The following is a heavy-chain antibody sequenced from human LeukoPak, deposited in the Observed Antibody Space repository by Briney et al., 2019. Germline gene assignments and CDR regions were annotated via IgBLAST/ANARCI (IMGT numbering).Heavy chain of an antibody. CDR1: GYTFTSYY. J-gene: IGHJ4*02. CDR3: ARTSDYVNSFDY. D-gene: IGHD3-16*01. Sequence: ASVKVSCKASGYTFTSYYMHWVRQAPGQGLEWMGIINPSGGGTTYAQKFQGKVTMTRDTSTSTVYMELSNLRSEDTAVYYCARTSDYVNSFDYWGQGTLVTVSS. V-gene: IGHV1-46*01. CDR2: INPSGGGT.